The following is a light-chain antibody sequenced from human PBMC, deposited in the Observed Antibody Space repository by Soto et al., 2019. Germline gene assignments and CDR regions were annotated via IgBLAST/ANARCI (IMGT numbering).Light chain of an antibody. CDR3: QQDNNWPKT. J-gene: IGKJ1*01. CDR2: GAS. Sequence: EIVMTQYPATLSVSPGVRATLSCMASQSVSSNLACSQQKPGQAPRPLIYGASTRATGIPARFSGSGSGTEFTLTISSLQSEDFAVYYCQQDNNWPKTFGQGTKVEIK. CDR1: QSVSSN. V-gene: IGKV3-15*01.